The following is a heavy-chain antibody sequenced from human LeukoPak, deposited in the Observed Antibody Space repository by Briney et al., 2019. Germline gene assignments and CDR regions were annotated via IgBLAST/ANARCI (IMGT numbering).Heavy chain of an antibody. D-gene: IGHD3-10*01. CDR3: AKNIYGPRAFEY. CDR2: IWYDGSNK. Sequence: GGSLRLSCAASGFTFSNYGMHWVRQAPGKGLEWVAVIWYDGSNKYYGDSVKGRFTISRDNSKNTLYLQMNSLTVEGTAVYYCAKNIYGPRAFEYGAQGTLVTVSS. V-gene: IGHV3-33*06. CDR1: GFTFSNYG. J-gene: IGHJ4*02.